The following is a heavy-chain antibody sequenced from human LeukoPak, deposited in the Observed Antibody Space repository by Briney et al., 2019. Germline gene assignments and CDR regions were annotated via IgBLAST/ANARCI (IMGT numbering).Heavy chain of an antibody. D-gene: IGHD4/OR15-4a*01. V-gene: IGHV1-2*06. Sequence: VASVKVSCKTSGYTFTDSYIHWVRQAPGQGLEWMGRINPNSGDPNYPQKFQGRVTMTRDTSISTAYMELSRLRSDDTAVYYCASGDYGDPPLNYWGQGTLVTVSS. CDR2: INPNSGDP. CDR3: ASGDYGDPPLNY. CDR1: GYTFTDSY. J-gene: IGHJ4*02.